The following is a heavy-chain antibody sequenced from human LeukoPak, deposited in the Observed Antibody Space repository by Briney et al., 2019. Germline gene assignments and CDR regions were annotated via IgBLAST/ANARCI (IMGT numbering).Heavy chain of an antibody. CDR3: ARHAPYYYGSGSYSSYFDY. Sequence: SSETLSLTCTVSGGSISSYYWSWIRQPPGKGLEWIGYIYYSGSTNYNPSLKSRVTISVDTSKNQFSLKLSSVTAADTAVYYCARHAPYYYGSGSYSSYFDYWGQGTLVTVSS. D-gene: IGHD3-10*01. V-gene: IGHV4-59*08. CDR2: IYYSGST. J-gene: IGHJ4*02. CDR1: GGSISSYY.